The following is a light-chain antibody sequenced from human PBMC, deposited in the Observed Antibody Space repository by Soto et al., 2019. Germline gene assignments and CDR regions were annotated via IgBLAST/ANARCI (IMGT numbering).Light chain of an antibody. Sequence: EILMTQSPATLSVSPGERATLSCRASQSVSRNVAWYQQKHGQAPRLLIYGASTRATGIPARFSGSGSGTEFTXXISSLQSEDFAVYYCQHYNNWPPWTFGQGTKVEIK. V-gene: IGKV3-15*01. CDR2: GAS. CDR1: QSVSRN. J-gene: IGKJ1*01. CDR3: QHYNNWPPWT.